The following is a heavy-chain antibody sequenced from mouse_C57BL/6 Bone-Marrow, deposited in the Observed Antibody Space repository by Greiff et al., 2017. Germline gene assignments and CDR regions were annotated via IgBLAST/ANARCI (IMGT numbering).Heavy chain of an antibody. V-gene: IGHV1-69*01. J-gene: IGHJ1*03. CDR1: GYTFTSYW. CDR3: ARGDRYCDV. Sequence: QVQLQQPGAELVMPGASVKLSCKASGYTFTSYWMHWVKQRPGQGLEWIGEIDPSDSYTNYNQKFKGKSTLTVDKSSSTAYMQLSSLTSEDSAVYYCARGDRYCDVWGTGTTVTVSS. CDR2: IDPSDSYT.